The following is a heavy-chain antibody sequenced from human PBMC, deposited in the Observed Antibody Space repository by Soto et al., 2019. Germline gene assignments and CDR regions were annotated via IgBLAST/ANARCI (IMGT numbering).Heavy chain of an antibody. D-gene: IGHD4-17*01. CDR3: ARGGWGTTVTQYWFLDL. CDR1: GYTFGGYY. J-gene: IGHJ2*01. V-gene: IGHV1-2*04. CDR2: INPNRGGK. Sequence: QVQLVQSGAEVKKPGASVKVSCKASGYTFGGYYMHWVRQAPGQGLEWMGWINPNRGGKNYAQKFQGWVTMTRDTSITTVYMELTRLTSDDTAMYYCARGGWGTTVTQYWFLDLWGRGTPVTVSS.